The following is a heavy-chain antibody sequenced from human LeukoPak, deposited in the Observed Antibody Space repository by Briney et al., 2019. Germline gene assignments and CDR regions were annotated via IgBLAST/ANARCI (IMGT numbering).Heavy chain of an antibody. CDR2: IRHDGNAK. CDR1: GFAFSDFW. J-gene: IGHJ4*02. CDR3: AGDRGSRGGSCYDY. D-gene: IGHD2-15*01. V-gene: IGHV3-7*01. Sequence: GGSLRLSCAASGFAFSDFWMSWVRQAPGKGLEWVANIRHDGNAKNYVPSVRGRFTISRDNAKNSLHLQMNSLTVEDTAVYYCAGDRGSRGGSCYDYWGQGTLVTVSS.